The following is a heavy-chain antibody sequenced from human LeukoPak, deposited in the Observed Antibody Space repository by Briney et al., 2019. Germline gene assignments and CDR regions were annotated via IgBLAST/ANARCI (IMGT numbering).Heavy chain of an antibody. CDR3: ARDVDSSGYYYFGY. CDR1: GFTFSGYA. Sequence: GGSPRLSCAASGFTFSGYAMHWVRQAPGKGLEWVAVISYDGSNKYYADSVKGRFTISRDNSKNTLYLQMNSLRAEDTAVYYCARDVDSSGYYYFGYWGQGTLVTVSS. V-gene: IGHV3-30*04. CDR2: ISYDGSNK. D-gene: IGHD3-22*01. J-gene: IGHJ4*02.